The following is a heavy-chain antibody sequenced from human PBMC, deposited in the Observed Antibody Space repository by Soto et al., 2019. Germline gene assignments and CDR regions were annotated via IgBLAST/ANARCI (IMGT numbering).Heavy chain of an antibody. V-gene: IGHV2-5*02. J-gene: IGHJ4*02. CDR2: IYWDDDK. D-gene: IGHD6-19*01. Sequence: QITLKESGPTLVKPTQTLTLTCTFSGFSLSTSGVGVGWIRQPPGKALEWLALIYWDDDKRYSPSLSTRLTITKDTSKNQVVLTMINMDPVDTATYYCAHGQWLVFDYWGQGTLVTVSS. CDR3: AHGQWLVFDY. CDR1: GFSLSTSGVG.